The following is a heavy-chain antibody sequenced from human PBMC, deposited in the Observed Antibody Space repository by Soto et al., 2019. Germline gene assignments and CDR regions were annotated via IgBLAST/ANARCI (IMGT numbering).Heavy chain of an antibody. D-gene: IGHD3-3*01. CDR2: INAGNGNT. Sequence: ASVKVSCKASGYTFTSYAMHWVRQSPGQRLEWMGWINAGNGNTKYSQKFQGRVTITRDTSASTAYMELSSLRSEDTAVYYCARDSGMEWPRYGMDVWGQGTTVTVSS. CDR3: ARDSGMEWPRYGMDV. V-gene: IGHV1-3*01. J-gene: IGHJ6*02. CDR1: GYTFTSYA.